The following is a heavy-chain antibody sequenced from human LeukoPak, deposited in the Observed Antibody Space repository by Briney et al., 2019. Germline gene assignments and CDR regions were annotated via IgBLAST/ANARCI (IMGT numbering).Heavy chain of an antibody. CDR3: ARAASIAARTAGY. J-gene: IGHJ4*02. V-gene: IGHV1-8*01. CDR2: MNPNSGNT. D-gene: IGHD6-6*01. Sequence: ASVKVSCKASGYTFTSYDINWVRQATGQGLEWMGWMNPNSGNTGYAQKFQGRVTMTRNTSISTACMELSSLRSEDTAVYYCARAASIAARTAGYWGQGTLVTVSS. CDR1: GYTFTSYD.